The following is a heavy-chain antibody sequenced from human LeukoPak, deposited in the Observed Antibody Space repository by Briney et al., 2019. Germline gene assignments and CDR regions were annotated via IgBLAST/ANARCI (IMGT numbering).Heavy chain of an antibody. Sequence: GRSLRLSCAASGFTFSSYGMHWVRQPPGKGLEWVAVIWYDGSNKYYADSVKGRFTISRDDSKSTLYLQMNSLTAEDTAVYYCARDPRRDGYNLSWLDPWGQGTLVTVSS. CDR3: ARDPRRDGYNLSWLDP. J-gene: IGHJ5*02. CDR1: GFTFSSYG. V-gene: IGHV3-33*01. D-gene: IGHD5-24*01. CDR2: IWYDGSNK.